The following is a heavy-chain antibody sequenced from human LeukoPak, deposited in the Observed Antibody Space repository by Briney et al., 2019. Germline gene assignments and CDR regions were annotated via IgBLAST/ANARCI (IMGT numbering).Heavy chain of an antibody. D-gene: IGHD3-22*01. Sequence: SETLSLTCAVYGGSFSGYYWSWIRQPPGKGLEWIGEINHSGSTNYNPSLKSRVTISVDTSKNQFSLKLSSVTAADTAVYYCAREDYHDSSGFDYWGQGTLVTVSS. J-gene: IGHJ4*02. CDR2: INHSGST. CDR3: AREDYHDSSGFDY. V-gene: IGHV4-34*01. CDR1: GGSFSGYY.